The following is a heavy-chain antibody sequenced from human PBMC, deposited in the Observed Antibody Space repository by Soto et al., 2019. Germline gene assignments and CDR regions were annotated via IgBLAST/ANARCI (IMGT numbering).Heavy chain of an antibody. CDR3: AKDRGCSSINCYPSELDY. CDR1: GFSFSRVA. CDR2: ISDSGVGT. V-gene: IGHV3-23*01. Sequence: GGSLRLSCAASGFSFSRVAMNWVRQAPGKGLEWVSRISDSGVGTYYADSVKGRFTISRDNSKNTLYVQMNSLRAEDTAVYYCAKDRGCSSINCYPSELDYWGQGTLVTVSS. D-gene: IGHD2-2*01. J-gene: IGHJ4*02.